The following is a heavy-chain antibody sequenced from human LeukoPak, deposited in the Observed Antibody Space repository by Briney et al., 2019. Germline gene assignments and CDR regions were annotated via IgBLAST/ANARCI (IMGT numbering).Heavy chain of an antibody. Sequence: GGSLRLSCTASGFSFSDYHMNWVRQAPGKGPEWVSYITSSGGTIYYADSVRGRFAVSRDNAKNSLFLQMSSLRPEDTAVYHCARRGALAGTSDHWGQGTLVTVSS. CDR1: GFSFSDYH. CDR2: ITSSGGTI. CDR3: ARRGALAGTSDH. V-gene: IGHV3-48*01. D-gene: IGHD6-19*01. J-gene: IGHJ4*02.